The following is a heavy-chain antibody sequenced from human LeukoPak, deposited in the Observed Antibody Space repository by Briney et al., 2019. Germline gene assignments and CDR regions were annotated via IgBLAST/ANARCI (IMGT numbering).Heavy chain of an antibody. CDR1: GFTFSSYW. Sequence: PGGSLRLSCAASGFTFSSYWMHWVRQAPGKGLLWVSRINSDGRSTSHADSVKGRFTISRDNAKNTLYLQMNTLRDEDTAMYYCATEGRSYSPGYWGQGTLVTVSS. V-gene: IGHV3-74*01. CDR2: INSDGRST. CDR3: ATEGRSYSPGY. J-gene: IGHJ4*02. D-gene: IGHD3-10*01.